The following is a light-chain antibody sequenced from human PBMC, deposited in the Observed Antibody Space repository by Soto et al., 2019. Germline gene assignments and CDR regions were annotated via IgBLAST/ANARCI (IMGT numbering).Light chain of an antibody. CDR3: QERSNWPWT. CDR2: DAS. J-gene: IGKJ1*01. V-gene: IGKV3-11*01. Sequence: EIVLTQSPDTLSLSPGERATLSCRASQSVSNYLMWYQQKPGQAPRLLIYDASKRATGIPARFSGSGSGTEFTLTISSLEPEDFAVYYCQERSNWPWTFGQGTKVEIK. CDR1: QSVSNY.